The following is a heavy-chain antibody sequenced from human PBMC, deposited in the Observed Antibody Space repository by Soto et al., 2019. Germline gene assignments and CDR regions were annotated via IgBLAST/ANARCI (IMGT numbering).Heavy chain of an antibody. Sequence: SVKVSCKASGGTFSSYTISWVRQAPGQGLEWMGRIIPILGIANYAQKFQGRVTMTADKSTSTAYMELSRLRSEDTAVYYCARALYYYMDVWGKGTTVTVSS. V-gene: IGHV1-69*02. CDR3: ARALYYYMDV. CDR1: GGTFSSYT. CDR2: IIPILGIA. J-gene: IGHJ6*03.